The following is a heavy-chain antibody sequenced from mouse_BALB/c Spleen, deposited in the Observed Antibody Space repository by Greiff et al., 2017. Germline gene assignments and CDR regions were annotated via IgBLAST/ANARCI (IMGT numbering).Heavy chain of an antibody. D-gene: IGHD2-14*01. J-gene: IGHJ4*01. Sequence: EVQVVESGGGLVKPGGSLKLSCAASGFTFSDYYMYWVRQTPEKRLEWVATISDGGSYTYYPDSVKGRFTISRDNAKNNLYLQMSSLKSEDTAMYYCARGGVGTEYAMDYWGQGTTVTVSS. CDR2: ISDGGSYT. CDR1: GFTFSDYY. V-gene: IGHV5-4*02. CDR3: ARGGVGTEYAMDY.